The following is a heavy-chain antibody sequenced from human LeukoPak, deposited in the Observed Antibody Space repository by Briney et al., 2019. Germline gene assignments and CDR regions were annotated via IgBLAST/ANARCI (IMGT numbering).Heavy chain of an antibody. Sequence: GGSLRLSCTASEVSGVTFYNYVMRWVRQAPGKGLEWVSGISGSGESTYYTGSVKGRFTIARDNSKNTLYLQMNSLRAEDTAVYYCAKGSTGYFDFWGQGTLVTVSS. J-gene: IGHJ4*02. V-gene: IGHV3-23*01. D-gene: IGHD2-2*01. CDR3: AKGSTGYFDF. CDR2: ISGSGEST. CDR1: EVSGVTFYNYV.